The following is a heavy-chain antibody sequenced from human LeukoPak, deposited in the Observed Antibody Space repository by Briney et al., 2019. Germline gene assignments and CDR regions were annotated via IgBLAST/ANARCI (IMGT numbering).Heavy chain of an antibody. D-gene: IGHD1-26*01. V-gene: IGHV4-34*01. CDR1: GGSFSGYY. CDR3: ARVPIVGATPGGFDY. J-gene: IGHJ4*02. Sequence: SETLSLTCAVYGGSFSGYYWSWIRQPPGKGLEWIGEINHSGSTNYNPSRKSRVTISVDTSKNQFSLKLSSVTAADTAVYYCARVPIVGATPGGFDYWGQGTLVTVSS. CDR2: INHSGST.